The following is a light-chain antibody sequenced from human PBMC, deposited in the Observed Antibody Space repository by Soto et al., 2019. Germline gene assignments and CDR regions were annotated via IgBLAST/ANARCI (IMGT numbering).Light chain of an antibody. CDR1: QSVSSY. J-gene: IGKJ1*01. CDR3: HHYGRSLWT. V-gene: IGKV3-11*01. Sequence: EIVLTQSPATLSLSPGERATLSCRASQSVSSYLAWYQQKPGQAPRLLIYDASNRATGIPARFIGSGSGTDFTLTITRLEPEDSAFYYCHHYGRSLWTFGQGTKVDIK. CDR2: DAS.